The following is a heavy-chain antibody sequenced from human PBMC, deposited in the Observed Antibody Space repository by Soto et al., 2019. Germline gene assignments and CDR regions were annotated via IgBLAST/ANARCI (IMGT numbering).Heavy chain of an antibody. CDR1: GDTFSFYN. J-gene: IGHJ5*02. V-gene: IGHV1-69*13. CDR2: IIPIFSTA. CDR3: AKEPARAAAGPGYNWFDP. D-gene: IGHD6-13*01. Sequence: ASVKVSCKASGDTFSFYNINWVRQAPGLGLEWVGRIIPIFSTANYAQKFQGRVTITADESTSTAYMELNSLRAEDTAVYYCAKEPARAAAGPGYNWFDPWGQGTLVTVSS.